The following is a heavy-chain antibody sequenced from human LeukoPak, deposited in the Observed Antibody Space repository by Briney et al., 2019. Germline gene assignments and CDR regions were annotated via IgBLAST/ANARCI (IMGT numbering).Heavy chain of an antibody. D-gene: IGHD6-19*01. CDR1: GFTFSNAW. CDR3: TTYPYNSGWYPFAS. V-gene: IGHV3-15*01. J-gene: IGHJ4*02. CDR2: IKSKTDGGTM. Sequence: GGSLRLSCVASGFTFSNAWMSWVRQAPGKGLEWVGRIKSKTDGGTMEYAAPVQGRFTFSRDDSKNTLYPQMNSLKTEDTAVYYCTTYPYNSGWYPFASWGQGTLVTVSS.